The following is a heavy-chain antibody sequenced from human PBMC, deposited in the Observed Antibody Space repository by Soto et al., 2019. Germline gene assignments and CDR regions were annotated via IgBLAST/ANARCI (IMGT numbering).Heavy chain of an antibody. J-gene: IGHJ4*02. Sequence: GSLGLSCAASGFTFSDDYMDWVRQAPGKGLEWVGRTRNKANSYTTEYAASVKGRFTISRDDSKNSLYLQMNSLKTEDTAVYYCAREKLPYYYGSGYFDYWGQGTLVTVSS. CDR2: TRNKANSYTT. CDR1: GFTFSDDY. V-gene: IGHV3-72*01. CDR3: AREKLPYYYGSGYFDY. D-gene: IGHD3-10*01.